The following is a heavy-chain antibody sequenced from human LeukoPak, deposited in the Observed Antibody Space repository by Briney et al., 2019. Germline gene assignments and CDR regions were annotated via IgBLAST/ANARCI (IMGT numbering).Heavy chain of an antibody. Sequence: GGSLRLSCAASGFTFSRYGMHWVRQAPGKGLELVAVISYDGYDKYHADSVKGRFTISRDNSKNTLYLQMNSLRAEEMAVYYCAKDGDIAAAGYYFDYWGQGTLVTVSS. CDR1: GFTFSRYG. J-gene: IGHJ4*02. CDR2: ISYDGYDK. V-gene: IGHV3-30*18. D-gene: IGHD6-13*01. CDR3: AKDGDIAAAGYYFDY.